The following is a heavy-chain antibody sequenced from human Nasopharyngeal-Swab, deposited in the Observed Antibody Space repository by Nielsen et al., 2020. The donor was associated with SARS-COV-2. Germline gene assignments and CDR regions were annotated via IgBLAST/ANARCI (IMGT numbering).Heavy chain of an antibody. CDR2: INHSGST. Sequence: WIGQSPSHVLEWIGEINHSGSTNYNPSLKSRVTISVDTSKNQFSLKLSSVTAADTAVYYCARGRYDSSGYLSHFDYWGQGTLVTVSS. CDR3: ARGRYDSSGYLSHFDY. D-gene: IGHD3-22*01. V-gene: IGHV4-34*01. J-gene: IGHJ4*02.